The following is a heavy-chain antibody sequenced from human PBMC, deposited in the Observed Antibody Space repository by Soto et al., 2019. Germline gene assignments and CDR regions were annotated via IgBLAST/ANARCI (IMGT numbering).Heavy chain of an antibody. D-gene: IGHD3-9*01. Sequence: SETLSLTCTVSGDSITSPDFYWGWVRRPPGQGLEWIGTISHSGDTFYNPPLKGRLTMSLDTSKNQFSMRLTSVTAADAAVYLCARKMSGLISYFGWLSPLTSWGQLTQVPVSS. V-gene: IGHV4-39*01. CDR3: ARKMSGLISYFGWLSPLTS. CDR2: ISHSGDT. CDR1: GDSITSPDFY. J-gene: IGHJ5*02.